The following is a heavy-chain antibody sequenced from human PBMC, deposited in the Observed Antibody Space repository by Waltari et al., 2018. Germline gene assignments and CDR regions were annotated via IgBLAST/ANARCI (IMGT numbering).Heavy chain of an antibody. J-gene: IGHJ5*02. CDR3: TADLPRSSAMAPDL. D-gene: IGHD2-2*01. Sequence: EVQLVESGGGLVRPGGSLRLSCEASGFSFTDAWMNWVRQAPEKGLEWVARIKSKTNGETTDYAAPVVGRFTVSRDDSEDTLFLHLNSLKSEDTAIYYCTADLPRSSAMAPDLWGQGTLVTVSS. CDR1: GFSFTDAW. V-gene: IGHV3-15*01. CDR2: IKSKTNGETT.